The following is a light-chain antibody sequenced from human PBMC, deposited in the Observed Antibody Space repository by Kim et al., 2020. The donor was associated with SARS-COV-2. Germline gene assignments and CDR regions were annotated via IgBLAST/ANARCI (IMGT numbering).Light chain of an antibody. CDR1: QSVSSF. CDR2: EAS. V-gene: IGKV3-11*01. CDR3: QQRKNWPLT. Sequence: LSPGERATLSCRARQSVSSFLAWYQQKPGQAPRLLIYEASNRATGIPARISGSGSGTDFTLIISSLEPEDFAVYYCQQRKNWPLTFGGGTKVDIK. J-gene: IGKJ4*02.